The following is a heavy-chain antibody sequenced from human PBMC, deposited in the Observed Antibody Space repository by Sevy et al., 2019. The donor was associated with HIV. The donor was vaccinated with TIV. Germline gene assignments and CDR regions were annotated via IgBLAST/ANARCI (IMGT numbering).Heavy chain of an antibody. J-gene: IGHJ3*02. CDR2: TYYRSKWYN. CDR1: GDSVSSNSAA. D-gene: IGHD3-22*01. V-gene: IGHV6-1*01. Sequence: SQTLSLTCAISGDSVSSNSAAWNWIRQSPSRGLEWLRRTYYRSKWYNDYAVSVKSRITINPDTSKNQFSLQLNSVTPEDTAVYYCARGTYYYDSSGYEDAFDIWGQGTMVTVSS. CDR3: ARGTYYYDSSGYEDAFDI.